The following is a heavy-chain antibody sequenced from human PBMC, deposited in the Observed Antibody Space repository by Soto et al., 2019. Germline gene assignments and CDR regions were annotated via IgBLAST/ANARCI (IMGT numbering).Heavy chain of an antibody. CDR1: GCTFSSYA. CDR2: IIPIFGTA. D-gene: IGHD6-6*01. CDR3: AREKMSSSGYMDD. V-gene: IGHV1-69*06. J-gene: IGHJ4*02. Sequence: GAAVKVSCKASGCTFSSYAISWVRQAPGQGLEWMGGIIPIFGTANYAQKFQGRVTITADKSTSTAYMELSSLRSEDTAVYYCAREKMSSSGYMDDWGQGTLVTVSS.